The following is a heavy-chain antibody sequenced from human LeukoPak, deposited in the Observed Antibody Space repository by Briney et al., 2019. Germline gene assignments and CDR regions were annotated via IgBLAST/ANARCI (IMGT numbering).Heavy chain of an antibody. CDR2: INHSGST. V-gene: IGHV4-34*01. J-gene: IGHJ6*03. CDR1: GGSFSGYY. Sequence: SETLSLTCAVYGGSFSGYYWSWIRQPPGKGLEWIGEINHSGSTNYNPSLKSRVTISVDTSKNQFSLQLNSVTPEDTAVYYCGREAQLVMTAEYTEYYYMDVWGKGTTVTISS. CDR3: GREAQLVMTAEYTEYYYMDV. D-gene: IGHD2-21*02.